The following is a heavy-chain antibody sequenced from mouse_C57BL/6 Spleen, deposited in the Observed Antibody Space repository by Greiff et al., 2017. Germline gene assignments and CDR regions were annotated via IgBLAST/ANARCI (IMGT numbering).Heavy chain of an antibody. CDR3: ASVITAVVATEGYFDV. J-gene: IGHJ1*03. V-gene: IGHV1-78*01. D-gene: IGHD1-1*01. CDR2: IYPGDGST. Sequence: VKLQESGAVLVKPGASVKISCKVSGYTFTDHSIHWIKQRPEQGLEWIGSIYPGDGSTKYNEKFKGKATLTADKSSSTAYMQLNSLTSEDSAVYFCASVITAVVATEGYFDVWGTGTTVTVSS. CDR1: GYTFTDHS.